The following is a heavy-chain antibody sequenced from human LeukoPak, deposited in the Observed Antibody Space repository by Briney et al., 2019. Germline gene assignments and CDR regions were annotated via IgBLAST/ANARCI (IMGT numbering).Heavy chain of an antibody. CDR3: ARGRKYTSGYRVTELGSGYSDY. Sequence: SETLSLTCTVSGGSINNFYWSWARQPPGKGLEYIGNIFYSGSTKYNPSLKSRVSMSVDTSKNQFSLKLSSVTAADTAVYYCARGRKYTSGYRVTELGSGYSDYWGQGTLVTVSS. V-gene: IGHV4-59*01. J-gene: IGHJ4*02. CDR1: GGSINNFY. D-gene: IGHD5-18*01. CDR2: IFYSGST.